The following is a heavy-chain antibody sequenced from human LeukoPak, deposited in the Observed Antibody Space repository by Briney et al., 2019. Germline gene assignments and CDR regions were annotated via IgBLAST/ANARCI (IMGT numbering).Heavy chain of an antibody. Sequence: GGSLRLSCAASGFTFSSYEMNWVRQAPGKGLEWVSYISSSGSTIYYADSVKGRFTISGDNAKNSLYLQMNSLRAEDTAVYYCASSSELTGDYWGQGTLVAVSS. D-gene: IGHD7-27*01. V-gene: IGHV3-48*03. CDR1: GFTFSSYE. J-gene: IGHJ4*02. CDR2: ISSSGSTI. CDR3: ASSSELTGDY.